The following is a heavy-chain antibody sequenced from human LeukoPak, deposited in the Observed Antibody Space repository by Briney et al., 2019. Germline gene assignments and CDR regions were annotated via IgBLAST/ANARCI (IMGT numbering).Heavy chain of an antibody. CDR3: ARDGTGELLPDY. J-gene: IGHJ4*02. CDR1: GYIFTSYN. D-gene: IGHD1-26*01. V-gene: IGHV1-18*01. Sequence: ASVKVSCKASGYIFTSYNIYWVRQAPGQGLEWMGIINPSSGTTNYAQKLQGRVTMTTDTSTSTAYMELRSLRSDDTAVYYCARDGTGELLPDYWGQGTVVTVSS. CDR2: INPSSGTT.